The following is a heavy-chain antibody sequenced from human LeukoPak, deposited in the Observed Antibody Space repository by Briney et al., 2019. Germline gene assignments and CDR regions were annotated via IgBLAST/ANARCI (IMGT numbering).Heavy chain of an antibody. CDR2: IWYDGSNK. CDR1: GFTFSSFG. D-gene: IGHD2-15*01. CDR3: ARELPPVVTYYFDY. V-gene: IGHV3-33*01. J-gene: IGHJ4*02. Sequence: PGGSLRRSCAASGFTFSSFGMHWVRQAPGKGLEWVAVIWYDGSNKYYADSVKGRFTISRDNSKNTLYLQMNSLRAEDTAVYYCARELPPVVTYYFDYWGQGTLVTVSS.